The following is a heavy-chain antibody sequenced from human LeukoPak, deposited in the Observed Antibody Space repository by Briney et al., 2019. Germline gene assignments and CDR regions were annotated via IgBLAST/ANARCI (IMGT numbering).Heavy chain of an antibody. D-gene: IGHD4-17*01. V-gene: IGHV3-30*04. J-gene: IGHJ4*02. CDR1: GFTFSSYA. Sequence: GRSLRLSCAASGFTFSSYAMHWVRQAPGKGLEWVAVISYDGSNKYYADSVKGRFTISRDNSKNTLYLQMNSLRAEDTAVYYCARGKDYGFDYWGQGTLVTVST. CDR2: ISYDGSNK. CDR3: ARGKDYGFDY.